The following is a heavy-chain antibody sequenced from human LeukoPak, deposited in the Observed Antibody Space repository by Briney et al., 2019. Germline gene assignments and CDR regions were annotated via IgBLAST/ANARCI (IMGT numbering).Heavy chain of an antibody. CDR2: ISSSSSTI. V-gene: IGHV3-48*01. CDR1: GFTFSSYS. CDR3: ARDAAYYYDSSGSEFDY. Sequence: GGSLRLSCAASGFTFSSYSMNWVRQAPGKGLEWVSYISSSSSTIYYADSAKGRFTISRDNAKNSLYLQMNSLRAEDTAVYYCARDAAYYYDSSGSEFDYWGQGSLVTVSS. J-gene: IGHJ4*02. D-gene: IGHD3-22*01.